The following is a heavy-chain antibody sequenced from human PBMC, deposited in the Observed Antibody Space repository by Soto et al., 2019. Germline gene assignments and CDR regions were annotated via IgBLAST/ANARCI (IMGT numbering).Heavy chain of an antibody. Sequence: QVQLVQSGAEVKKPGASVKVSCKASGYTFTSYGISWVRQAPGQGLEWMGWISAYNGNTNYAQKLQGRVTMTTDTSTSTGYMELRSLRSDDTAVYYCARDRRGSYRGIYFDYWGQGNLVTVSS. CDR3: ARDRRGSYRGIYFDY. J-gene: IGHJ4*02. V-gene: IGHV1-18*04. CDR1: GYTFTSYG. D-gene: IGHD1-26*01. CDR2: ISAYNGNT.